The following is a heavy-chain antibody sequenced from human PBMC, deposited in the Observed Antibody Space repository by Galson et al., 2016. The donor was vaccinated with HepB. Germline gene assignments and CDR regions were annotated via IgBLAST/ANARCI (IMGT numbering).Heavy chain of an antibody. J-gene: IGHJ4*02. CDR1: EFTFRIYS. CDR3: ARDVPIAAADY. D-gene: IGHD6-13*01. Sequence: SLRLSFAASEFTFRIYSFNWVRQAPGKGLEWISYISDSSHTIEYADSVKGRFTISRDDAKNSVYLHMDRLRDEDTALYYCARDVPIAAADYWGQGTLVTVSS. CDR2: ISDSSHTI. V-gene: IGHV3-48*02.